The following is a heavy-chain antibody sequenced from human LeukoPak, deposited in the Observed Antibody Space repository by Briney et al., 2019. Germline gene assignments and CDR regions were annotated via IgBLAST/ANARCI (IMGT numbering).Heavy chain of an antibody. J-gene: IGHJ4*02. CDR2: ISSSSSYI. Sequence: GGSLRLSCAASGFTFSSYSMDWVRQAPGKGLEWVSSISSSSSYIYYADSVKGRFTISRDNAKNSLYLQMNSLRAEDTAVYYCARDTRGGYDLGVYWVQGTLVTVSS. CDR1: GFTFSSYS. D-gene: IGHD5-12*01. CDR3: ARDTRGGYDLGVY. V-gene: IGHV3-21*01.